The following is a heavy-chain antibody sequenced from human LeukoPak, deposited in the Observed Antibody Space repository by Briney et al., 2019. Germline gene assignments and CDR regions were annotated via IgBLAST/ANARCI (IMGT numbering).Heavy chain of an antibody. J-gene: IGHJ4*02. CDR2: ISWNSGSI. D-gene: IGHD3-10*01. Sequence: GRSLRLSCAASGFTFDDYARHWVRQAPGKGLEWVSGISWNSGSIGYADSVKGRFTISRDNANNSLYLQMNRLRAAHTALYYCAKGRGSMSPLLDYWGQGTLVTVSS. CDR1: GFTFDDYA. V-gene: IGHV3-9*01. CDR3: AKGRGSMSPLLDY.